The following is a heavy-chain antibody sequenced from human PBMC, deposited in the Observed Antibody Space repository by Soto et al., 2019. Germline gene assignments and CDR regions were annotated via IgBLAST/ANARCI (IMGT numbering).Heavy chain of an antibody. CDR3: AKDPPRWFGEGDAFDI. D-gene: IGHD3-10*01. CDR2: ISGSGGST. J-gene: IGHJ3*02. V-gene: IGHV3-23*01. Sequence: PGGSLRLSCAASGFTFSSYAMSWVRQAPEKGLEWVSAISGSGGSTYYADSVKGRFTISRDNSKNTLYLQMNSLRAEDTAVYYCAKDPPRWFGEGDAFDIWGQGTMVTVSS. CDR1: GFTFSSYA.